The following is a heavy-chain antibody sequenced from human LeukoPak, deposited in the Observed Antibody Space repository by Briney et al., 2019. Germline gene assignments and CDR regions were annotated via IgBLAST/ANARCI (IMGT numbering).Heavy chain of an antibody. V-gene: IGHV3-21*01. D-gene: IGHD1-7*01. CDR1: GFTFSSYN. Sequence: PGGSLRLSCAASGFTFSSYNMKWVRQAPGKGLEWVSSISTSSSYIYYADSVKGRFTISRDNAKNSLNLQMNSLRVEDTAVYYCARDRDWNSGFDYWGQGTLVTVSP. CDR2: ISTSSSYI. CDR3: ARDRDWNSGFDY. J-gene: IGHJ4*02.